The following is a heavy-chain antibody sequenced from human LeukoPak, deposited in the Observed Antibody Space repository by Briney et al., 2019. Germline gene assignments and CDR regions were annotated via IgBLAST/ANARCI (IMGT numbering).Heavy chain of an antibody. V-gene: IGHV3-30*18. D-gene: IGHD3-3*01. CDR3: AKQDGSGYFPDVFDI. Sequence: PGRSVRLSCAASGFTFSSYGMHWVRQAPGKGLEWVAVISNDGSNKYYADSVTGRVTISRDNSKNTLYLKMNSLRAEDTAVYYCAKQDGSGYFPDVFDIWGQGTMVTVSA. CDR1: GFTFSSYG. CDR2: ISNDGSNK. J-gene: IGHJ3*02.